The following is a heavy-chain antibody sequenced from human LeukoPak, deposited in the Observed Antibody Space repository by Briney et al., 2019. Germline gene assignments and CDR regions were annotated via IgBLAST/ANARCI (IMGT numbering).Heavy chain of an antibody. CDR2: IYTSGST. J-gene: IGHJ5*02. CDR3: ARNGDYTWFDP. Sequence: SETLSLTCTVSGGSISSGSYYWSWIRQPAGKGLEWIGRIYTSGSTNYNPSLKSRVTISVDTSKNQFSLKLSSVTAADTAVYYCARNGDYTWFDPWGQGALVTVSS. V-gene: IGHV4-61*02. CDR1: GGSISSGSYY. D-gene: IGHD4-17*01.